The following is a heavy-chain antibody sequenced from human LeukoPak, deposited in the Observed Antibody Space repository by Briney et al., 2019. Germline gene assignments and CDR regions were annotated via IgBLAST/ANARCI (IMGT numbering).Heavy chain of an antibody. D-gene: IGHD2-2*02. CDR1: SASVSSGSYY. CDR3: ARLQLLYNYYYYGMDV. V-gene: IGHV4-61*01. CDR2: IYYSGST. J-gene: IGHJ6*02. Sequence: PSETLSLTCSVSSASVSSGSYYWSWIRQPPGKGLEWIGYIYYSGSTNYNPSLKSRVTISVDTSKNQFSLKLSSVTAADTAVYYCARLQLLYNYYYYGMDVWGQGTTVTVSS.